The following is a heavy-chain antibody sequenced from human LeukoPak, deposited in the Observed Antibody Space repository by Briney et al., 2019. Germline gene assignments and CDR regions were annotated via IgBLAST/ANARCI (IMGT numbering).Heavy chain of an antibody. J-gene: IGHJ3*02. V-gene: IGHV3-48*04. D-gene: IGHD1-26*01. Sequence: GGSLRLSCAASGFTFSSYSMNWVRQAPGKGLEWVSHISSSSSTIYYADSVKGRFTISRDNAKNSLYLQMNSLRAEDTALYYCAKGVGATSGYAFDIWGQGTMVTVSS. CDR1: GFTFSSYS. CDR3: AKGVGATSGYAFDI. CDR2: ISSSSSTI.